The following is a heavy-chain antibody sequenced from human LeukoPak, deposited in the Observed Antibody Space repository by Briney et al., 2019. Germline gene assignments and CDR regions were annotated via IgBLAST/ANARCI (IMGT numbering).Heavy chain of an antibody. Sequence: LEWMGWMNPNSGNTGYAQKFQGRVTMTRNTSISTAYMELSSLRSEDTAVYYCARGSVAIRFWGQGTLVTVSS. CDR3: ARGSVAIRF. V-gene: IGHV1-8*01. CDR2: MNPNSGNT. D-gene: IGHD2-2*02. J-gene: IGHJ4*02.